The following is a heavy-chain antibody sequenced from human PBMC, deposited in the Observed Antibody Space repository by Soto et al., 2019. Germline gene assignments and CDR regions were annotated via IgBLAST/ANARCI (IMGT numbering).Heavy chain of an antibody. CDR1: GYSFTSYW. J-gene: IGHJ6*02. V-gene: IGHV5-51*01. Sequence: GESLKISCKGSGYSFTSYWIGWVRQMPGKGLEWMGIIYPGDSDTRYSPSFQGQVTISADKSISTAYLQWSSLKASDTAMYYCARHVALITMVRGVIIRSPYGMDVWGQGTTVTVSS. D-gene: IGHD3-10*01. CDR2: IYPGDSDT. CDR3: ARHVALITMVRGVIIRSPYGMDV.